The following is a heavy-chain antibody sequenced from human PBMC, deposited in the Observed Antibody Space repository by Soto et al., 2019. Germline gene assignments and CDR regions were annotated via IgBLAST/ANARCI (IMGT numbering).Heavy chain of an antibody. V-gene: IGHV4-30-4*01. D-gene: IGHD2-21*01. J-gene: IGHJ4*02. CDR3: ARGPVVVVSAPYYFDY. Sequence: QLQLQESGPGLVKPSQTLSLTCTVSGGSISSGDNYWSWIRQPPGKGLEWIGNIYYSGSTYYNPSLKSRVSISVDTSRDQFSLKLSSVIAADTAVYYCARGPVVVVSAPYYFDYWGQGTRVTVSS. CDR1: GGSISSGDNY. CDR2: IYYSGST.